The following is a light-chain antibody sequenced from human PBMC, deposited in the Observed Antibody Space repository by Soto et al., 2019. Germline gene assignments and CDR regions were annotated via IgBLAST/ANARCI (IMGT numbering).Light chain of an antibody. CDR1: QSVSSSY. J-gene: IGKJ5*01. V-gene: IGKV3-20*01. CDR2: GAF. CDR3: QQYGSSLPIT. Sequence: EIVLTQSPGTLSLSPGERATLSCRASQSVSSSYLAWYQQKPGQAPSLLIYGAFSRATGIPDRFSASGSGTDFTLTISRLEPEDFAVYYCQQYGSSLPITFGQGTRLEIK.